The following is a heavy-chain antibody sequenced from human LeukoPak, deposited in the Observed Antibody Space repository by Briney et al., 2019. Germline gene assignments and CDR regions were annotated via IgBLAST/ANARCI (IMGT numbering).Heavy chain of an antibody. V-gene: IGHV3-21*04. D-gene: IGHD5-18*01. J-gene: IGHJ6*02. CDR3: AREQLDYYYYGMDV. CDR1: GFTFSSYS. Sequence: GGSLRLSCAASGFTFSSYSMNWVRQAPGKGLEWVSSISSSGSTIYYADSVKGRFTISRDNAKNSLYLQMNSLRAEDTAVYYCAREQLDYYYYGMDVWGQGTTVTVSS. CDR2: ISSSGSTI.